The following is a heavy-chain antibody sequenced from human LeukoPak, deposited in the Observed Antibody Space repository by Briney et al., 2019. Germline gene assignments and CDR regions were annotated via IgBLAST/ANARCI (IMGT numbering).Heavy chain of an antibody. J-gene: IGHJ3*02. D-gene: IGHD6-13*01. CDR1: GYSISSGYY. CDR3: ARWARYSSSWYDAFDI. V-gene: IGHV4-38-2*02. CDR2: IYHSGST. Sequence: SETLSLTCTVSGYSISSGYYWGWIRQPPGKGLEWIGSIYHSGSTYYNPSLKSRVTISVDTSKNQFSLKLSPVTAADTAVYYCARWARYSSSWYDAFDIWGQGTMVTVSS.